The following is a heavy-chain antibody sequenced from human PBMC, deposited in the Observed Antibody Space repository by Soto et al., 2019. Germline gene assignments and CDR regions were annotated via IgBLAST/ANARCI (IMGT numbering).Heavy chain of an antibody. V-gene: IGHV1-18*01. D-gene: IGHD1-1*01. CDR2: ISAHNGNA. CDR1: GYTFTSYG. Sequence: QVHLVQSGAEVKKPGASVKVSCKASGYTFTSYGITWVRQAPGQGLEWMGWISAHNGNADYAQKLQGRVIVTTDTSTSTAYMELRSLRSDDTDVYYCARGRYGDYWGQGALVTVSS. CDR3: ARGRYGDY. J-gene: IGHJ4*02.